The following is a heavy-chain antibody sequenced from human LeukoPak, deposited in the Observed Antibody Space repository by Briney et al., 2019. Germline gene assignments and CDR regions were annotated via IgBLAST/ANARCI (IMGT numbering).Heavy chain of an antibody. D-gene: IGHD6-19*01. CDR1: GFTFSSYA. Sequence: GGSLRLSCEASGFTFSSYALSWVRQAPGKGLEWVAAIGGDSSTYYTGSVRGRFTISRDNSKNTVYLQMSSLRVEDTAVYYCAKKGSYSSGWYGGHYFDSWGQGTLVTVSS. V-gene: IGHV3-23*01. CDR2: IGGDSST. CDR3: AKKGSYSSGWYGGHYFDS. J-gene: IGHJ4*02.